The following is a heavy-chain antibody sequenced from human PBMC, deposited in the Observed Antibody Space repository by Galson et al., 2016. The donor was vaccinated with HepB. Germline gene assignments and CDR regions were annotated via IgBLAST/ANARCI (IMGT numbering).Heavy chain of an antibody. J-gene: IGHJ4*02. Sequence: SLRLSCAASGFTFSDYAMHWIRQAPGKGLDWVALISAGGIAKYYADSIKGRFTISRDNAKNTVYLQMNSLRSEDTAVYCCARPYYHAGWEAGHWGQGALVTVFS. CDR1: GFTFSDYA. V-gene: IGHV3-30*04. D-gene: IGHD3-10*01. CDR3: ARPYYHAGWEAGH. CDR2: ISAGGIAK.